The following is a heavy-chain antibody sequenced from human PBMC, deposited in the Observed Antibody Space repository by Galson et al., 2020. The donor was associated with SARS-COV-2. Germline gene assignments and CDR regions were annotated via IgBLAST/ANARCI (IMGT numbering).Heavy chain of an antibody. D-gene: IGHD4-4*01. CDR1: GFTFTNAW. J-gene: IGHJ4*02. V-gene: IGHV3-15*01. Sequence: GGSLRLSCAVSGFTFTNAWMSWVRQAPGKGLEWVGRIKSKGDGETTDYAAPVKGRFTISRDDSIKTLYLEMNSLKTEDTAVYYCTTRPFPYLNYNNYFDFWGQGDLVTVSS. CDR3: TTRPFPYLNYNNYFDF. CDR2: IKSKGDGETT.